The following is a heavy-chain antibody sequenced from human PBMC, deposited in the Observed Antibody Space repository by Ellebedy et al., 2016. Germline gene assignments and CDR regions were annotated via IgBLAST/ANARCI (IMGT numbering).Heavy chain of an antibody. V-gene: IGHV4-30-4*01. D-gene: IGHD3-10*01. Sequence: SETLSLXXTVSGGSISSGDYYWSWIRQPPGKGLEWIGYIYYSGSTYYNPSLKSRVTISVDTSKNQFSLKLSSVTAADTAVYYCARDRYYGSGIDYWGQGTLVTVSS. J-gene: IGHJ4*02. CDR2: IYYSGST. CDR1: GGSISSGDYY. CDR3: ARDRYYGSGIDY.